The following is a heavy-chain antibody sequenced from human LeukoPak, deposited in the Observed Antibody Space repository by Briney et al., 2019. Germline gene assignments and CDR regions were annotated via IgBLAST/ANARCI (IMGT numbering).Heavy chain of an antibody. Sequence: SETLSLTCTVSGGSISSSSYYWGWIRQPPGKGLEWIGSIYYSGSTYYNPSLKSRVTISVDTSKNQFPLKLSSVTAADTAVYYCATSIAVAGSNFDYWGQGTLVTVSS. J-gene: IGHJ4*02. D-gene: IGHD6-19*01. CDR3: ATSIAVAGSNFDY. CDR1: GGSISSSSYY. V-gene: IGHV4-39*01. CDR2: IYYSGST.